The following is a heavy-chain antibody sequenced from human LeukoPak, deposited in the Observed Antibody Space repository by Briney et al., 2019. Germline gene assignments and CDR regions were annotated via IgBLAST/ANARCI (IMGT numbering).Heavy chain of an antibody. J-gene: IGHJ4*02. CDR2: MNPVSGNA. V-gene: IGHV1-8*01. Sequence: EASVKVSCKASGYTFTNFDINWVRQAPGQGLEWMGWMNPVSGNAGSAQKFQGRVTLTRDTSMSTAYMEVTSLRSDDTAFYYCARAPMGRGALYWGQGTLVTVSS. CDR1: GYTFTNFD. CDR3: ARAPMGRGALY. D-gene: IGHD3-10*01.